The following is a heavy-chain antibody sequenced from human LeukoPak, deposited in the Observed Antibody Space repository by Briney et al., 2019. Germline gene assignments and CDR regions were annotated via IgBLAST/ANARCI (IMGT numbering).Heavy chain of an antibody. CDR1: GVTFSSYG. J-gene: IGHJ5*02. V-gene: IGHV3-21*05. CDR3: AGAYARYSSGPNWFDA. Sequence: GGSLRLSCAASGVTFSSYGRSWVRQAPGKGLEWVSCISVSDNYIYYADSAKGRFPISRDNAKNSLYLQMNRLRADDTAVYYCAGAYARYSSGPNWFDARGQGTLVTVSS. CDR2: ISVSDNYI. D-gene: IGHD6-19*01.